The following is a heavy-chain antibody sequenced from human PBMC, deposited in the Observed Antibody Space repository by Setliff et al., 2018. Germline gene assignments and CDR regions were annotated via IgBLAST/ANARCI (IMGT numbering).Heavy chain of an antibody. V-gene: IGHV4-4*08. D-gene: IGHD6-25*01. CDR1: GSSFSSYS. CDR3: VGRDFSGGDS. CDR2: VYNTGTT. J-gene: IGHJ5*01. Sequence: SETLSLTCTVSGSSFSSYSWSWIRQPPGKGLEWIGRVYNTGTTNHNPSLKSRVTISISADTSNKSFSLNLFSVTAADTAVYYCVGRDFSGGDSWGHGTLVTVSS.